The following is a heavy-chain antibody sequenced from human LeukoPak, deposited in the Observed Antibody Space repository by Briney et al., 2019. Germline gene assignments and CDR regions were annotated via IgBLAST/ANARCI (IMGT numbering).Heavy chain of an antibody. J-gene: IGHJ4*02. CDR2: ISGTGGST. V-gene: IGHV3-23*01. Sequence: GGSLRLSCAASGFTFSSYVMSWVRQAPGKGLEWVSGISGTGGSTYYADSVKGRFTISRDNSKNTLYLQMNSLRAEDTAVYFCAKDRTRYCSSTSCYGPGDYWGQGTLVTVSS. D-gene: IGHD2-2*01. CDR1: GFTFSSYV. CDR3: AKDRTRYCSSTSCYGPGDY.